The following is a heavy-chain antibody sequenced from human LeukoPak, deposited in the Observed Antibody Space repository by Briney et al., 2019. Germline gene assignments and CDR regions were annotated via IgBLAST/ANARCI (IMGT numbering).Heavy chain of an antibody. V-gene: IGHV4-38-2*02. D-gene: IGHD4-23*01. J-gene: IGHJ4*02. Sequence: KPSETLSLTCTVSGYSISSGYYWGWIRQPPGKGLEWIGSIYHSGSTYYNPSLKSRVTISVDTSKNQFSLKLSSVTAADTAVYYCARGRRALNYGGNFNFDYWGREPWSPSPQ. CDR3: ARGRRALNYGGNFNFDY. CDR1: GYSISSGYY. CDR2: IYHSGST.